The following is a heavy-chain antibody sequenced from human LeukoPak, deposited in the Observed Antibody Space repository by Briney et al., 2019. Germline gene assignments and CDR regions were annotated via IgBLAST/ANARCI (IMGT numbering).Heavy chain of an antibody. V-gene: IGHV3-23*01. D-gene: IGHD6-13*01. CDR3: AKGRTGSRYESYDY. CDR1: GFTFSTYA. Sequence: GGSLRLSCAASGFTFSTYAMSWVRQAPGKGLEWVSAVSGGGTGTYYADSVKGRFTISRDNSKNTMYLQMNSLRAEDTAVYYCAKGRTGSRYESYDYWGQGTLVTVSS. CDR2: VSGGGTGT. J-gene: IGHJ4*02.